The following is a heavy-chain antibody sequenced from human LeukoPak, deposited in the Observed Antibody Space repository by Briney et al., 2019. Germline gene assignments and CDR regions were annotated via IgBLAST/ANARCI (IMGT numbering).Heavy chain of an antibody. CDR3: ARNAIYCSGGSCDYYYYYMDV. J-gene: IGHJ6*03. CDR2: MNPNSGNT. Sequence: ASAKVSCKASGYTFTSYDINRVRQATGQRLEWMGWMNPNSGNTGYAQKFQGRVTMTRNTSISTAYMELSSLRSEDTAVYYCARNAIYCSGGSCDYYYYYMDVWGKGTTVTVSS. D-gene: IGHD2-15*01. V-gene: IGHV1-8*01. CDR1: GYTFTSYD.